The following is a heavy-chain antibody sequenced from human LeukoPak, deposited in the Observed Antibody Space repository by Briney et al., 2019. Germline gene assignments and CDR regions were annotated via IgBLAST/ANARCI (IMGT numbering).Heavy chain of an antibody. CDR1: GDTFSSYA. Sequence: SVKVSCKASGDTFSSYAISWVRQAPGQRLEWMGMIIPIFGTANYAQKFQGRVTITTDESTRTAYMELSSLRSDEMAVYYCARDFRFGEIRIFDHWGQGTLVTVSS. CDR3: ARDFRFGEIRIFDH. CDR2: IIPIFGTA. D-gene: IGHD3-10*01. J-gene: IGHJ4*02. V-gene: IGHV1-69*05.